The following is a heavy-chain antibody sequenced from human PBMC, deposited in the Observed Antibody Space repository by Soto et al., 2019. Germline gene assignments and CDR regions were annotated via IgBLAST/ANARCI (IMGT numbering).Heavy chain of an antibody. CDR2: IYYSGST. J-gene: IGHJ4*02. D-gene: IGHD6-6*01. CDR3: ARISIAARQSYFDY. Sequence: SETLSLTCTVSGGSISSSSYYWGWIRQPPGKGLEWIGSIYYSGSTYYNPSLKSRVTISVDTSKNQFSLKLSSVTAADTAVYYCARISIAARQSYFDYWGQGTLVTVSS. V-gene: IGHV4-39*01. CDR1: GGSISSSSYY.